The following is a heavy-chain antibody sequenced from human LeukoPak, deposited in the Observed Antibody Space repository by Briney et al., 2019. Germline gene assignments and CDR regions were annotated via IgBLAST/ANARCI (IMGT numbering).Heavy chain of an antibody. J-gene: IGHJ6*03. Sequence: SETLSLTCTVSGHSISSPYYWGWIRQSPGKGLEWIGSIYHSGSTYYNPSLKSRVTISVDTSKNQFSLKLSSVTAADTAVYYCERDASGYNFEDSYNMDVWGKGTTVTVSS. V-gene: IGHV4-38-2*02. CDR3: ERDASGYNFEDSYNMDV. CDR1: GHSISSPYY. D-gene: IGHD5-24*01. CDR2: IYHSGST.